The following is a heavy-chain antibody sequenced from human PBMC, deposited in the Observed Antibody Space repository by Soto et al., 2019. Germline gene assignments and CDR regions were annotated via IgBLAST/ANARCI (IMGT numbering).Heavy chain of an antibody. CDR3: ARACMITFGGASYYFDY. D-gene: IGHD3-16*01. CDR1: GFTFSSYA. V-gene: IGHV3-64*01. CDR2: ISSNGGST. Sequence: GGSLRLSCAASGFTFSSYAMHWVRQAPGKGLEYVSAISSNGGSTYYANSVKGRFTISRDNSKNTLYLQMGSLRAEDMAVYYCARACMITFGGASYYFDYWGQGTLVTVS. J-gene: IGHJ4*02.